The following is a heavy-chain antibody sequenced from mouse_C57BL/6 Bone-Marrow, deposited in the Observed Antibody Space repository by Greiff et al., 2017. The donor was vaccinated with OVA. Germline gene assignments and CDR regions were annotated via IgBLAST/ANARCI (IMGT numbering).Heavy chain of an antibody. D-gene: IGHD2-1*01. V-gene: IGHV5-4*01. J-gene: IGHJ1*03. CDR2: ISDGGSYT. Sequence: EVHLVESGGGLVKPGGSLKLSCAASGSTFSSYAMSWVRQTPEKRLEWVATISDGGSYTYYPDNVKGRFTISRDNAKNNLYLQMSHLKSEDTAMYYCARDTAIYYGNYVGYFDVWGTGTTVTVSS. CDR3: ARDTAIYYGNYVGYFDV. CDR1: GSTFSSYA.